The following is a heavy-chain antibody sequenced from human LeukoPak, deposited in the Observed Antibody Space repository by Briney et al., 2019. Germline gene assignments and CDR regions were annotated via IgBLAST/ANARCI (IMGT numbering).Heavy chain of an antibody. V-gene: IGHV1-3*01. CDR1: GYTFTNYA. CDR3: VRGGPNRSGWTLDY. CDR2: FNSDTGNT. D-gene: IGHD6-19*01. J-gene: IGHJ4*02. Sequence: GASVKVSCKASGYTFTNYAIHWVRQAPGQRLEWMGWFNSDTGNTEYSQKFQGRVIITRDTSASTAYMELNSLRPEDTAVFFCVRGGPNRSGWTLDYWGQGTLVTVSS.